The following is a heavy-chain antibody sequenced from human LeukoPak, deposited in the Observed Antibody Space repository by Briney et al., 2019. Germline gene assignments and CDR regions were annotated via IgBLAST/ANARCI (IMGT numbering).Heavy chain of an antibody. Sequence: PSETLSLTCTVSGYSISSGYYWGWIRQPPGKGLEWIGSIYYSGSTYYNPSLKSRVTISVDTSKNQFSLKLSSVTAADTAVYYCAGPWELDAFDIWGQGTMVTVSS. CDR2: IYYSGST. J-gene: IGHJ3*02. D-gene: IGHD1-26*01. V-gene: IGHV4-38-2*02. CDR1: GYSISSGYY. CDR3: AGPWELDAFDI.